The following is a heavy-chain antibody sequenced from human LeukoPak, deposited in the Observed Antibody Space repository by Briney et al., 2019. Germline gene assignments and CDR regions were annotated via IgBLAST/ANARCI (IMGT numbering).Heavy chain of an antibody. CDR1: GFTFRSHT. CDR3: AKDGGLWVSAHRGDS. V-gene: IGHV3-23*01. CDR2: ITTSDGNT. Sequence: GGSLRLSCVGSGFTFRSHTMSWVRQAPGKGLEWVSTITTSDGNTYYADSVKGRFTVSRDNSKNTLYLQMNSLRAEDTAVYYCAKDGGLWVSAHRGDSWGRGTLVTVSS. J-gene: IGHJ4*02. D-gene: IGHD3-16*01.